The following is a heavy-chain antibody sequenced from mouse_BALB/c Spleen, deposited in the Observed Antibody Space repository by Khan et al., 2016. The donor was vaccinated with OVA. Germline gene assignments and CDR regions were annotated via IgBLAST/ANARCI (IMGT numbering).Heavy chain of an antibody. J-gene: IGHJ2*01. Sequence: EVKLLESGPGLVKPSQSLSLTCTVTGYSITSDYAWNWIRQFPGNKLEWMGYISYSGRTNYNPSLKSRISITRDTSKNQFFLQLNSVTTEDTATYYCARSVTITTVVATDFDYWGQGTTLTVSS. CDR3: ARSVTITTVVATDFDY. D-gene: IGHD1-1*01. V-gene: IGHV3-2*02. CDR2: ISYSGRT. CDR1: GYSITSDYA.